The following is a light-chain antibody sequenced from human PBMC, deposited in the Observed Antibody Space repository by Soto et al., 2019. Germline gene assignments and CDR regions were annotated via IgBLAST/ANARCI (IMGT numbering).Light chain of an antibody. CDR1: SSDIGAYNF. Sequence: QSALTQPTAVSGSPGQSITISCTGTSSDIGAYNFVSWYQQHPSIAPKLMLYDVNIRPSGVSNRFSGSKSGNTASLTISGLQAEDETDYYCTSWTTSSTRIVDGGTKLTVL. V-gene: IGLV2-14*03. CDR2: DVN. CDR3: TSWTTSSTRI. J-gene: IGLJ2*01.